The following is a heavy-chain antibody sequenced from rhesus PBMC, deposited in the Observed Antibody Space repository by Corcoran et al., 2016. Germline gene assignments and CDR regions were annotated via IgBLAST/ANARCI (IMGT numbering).Heavy chain of an antibody. CDR1: GGSISSSNW. CDR2: ISGSSGST. CDR3: ARGSYYSGSSDY. D-gene: IGHD3-16*01. Sequence: QVQLQESGPGLVKPSETLSLTCAVSGGSISSSNWWSWIRQPPGKGLEWIGYISGSSGSTYYNPSLNNRVTISTDTSKNQFSLKLSSVTAADTAVYYCARGSYYSGSSDYWGQGVLVTVSS. V-gene: IGHV4-65*01. J-gene: IGHJ4*01.